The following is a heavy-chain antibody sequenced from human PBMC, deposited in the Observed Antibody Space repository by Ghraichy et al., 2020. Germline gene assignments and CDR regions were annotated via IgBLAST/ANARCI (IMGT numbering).Heavy chain of an antibody. J-gene: IGHJ5*02. Sequence: SETLSLTCAVYGGSLSGYYWSWIRQPPGKGLEWIGEINHSGSTNYNPSLKSRITISVDTSKNQFSLKLSSVTAADTAVYYCARRRNPYSYDSRIGWFDPCGQGTLFTVSS. CDR2: INHSGST. D-gene: IGHD3-22*01. V-gene: IGHV4-34*01. CDR3: ARRRNPYSYDSRIGWFDP. CDR1: GGSLSGYY.